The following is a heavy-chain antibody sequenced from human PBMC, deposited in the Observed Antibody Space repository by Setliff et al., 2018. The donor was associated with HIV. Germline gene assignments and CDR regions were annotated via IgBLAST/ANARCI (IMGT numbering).Heavy chain of an antibody. D-gene: IGHD5-18*01. CDR1: GGSFSAYY. CDR2: INHSGST. CDR3: AREWSYGAFDTFDV. Sequence: LSLTCAVYGGSFSAYYWSWIRQPPGKGLEWIGEINHSGSTNYNPSPKTRVTIMVDTSKNQSSLKLGSVTAADTAVYYCAREWSYGAFDTFDVWGQGTMVTVSS. J-gene: IGHJ3*01. V-gene: IGHV4-34*01.